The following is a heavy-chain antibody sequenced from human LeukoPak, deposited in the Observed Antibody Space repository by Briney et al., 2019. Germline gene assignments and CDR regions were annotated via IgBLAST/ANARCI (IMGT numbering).Heavy chain of an antibody. D-gene: IGHD2-2*02. J-gene: IGHJ6*03. CDR2: IRYDGSNK. CDR1: GFTFSSYA. Sequence: PGGSLRLSCAASGFTFSSYAMSWVRQAPGKGLEWVAFIRYDGSNKYYADSVKGRFTISRDNSKNTLYLQMNSLRAEDTAVYYCAKDPRYCSSTSCYTYYYYYYYMDVWGKGTTVTVSS. CDR3: AKDPRYCSSTSCYTYYYYYYYMDV. V-gene: IGHV3-30*02.